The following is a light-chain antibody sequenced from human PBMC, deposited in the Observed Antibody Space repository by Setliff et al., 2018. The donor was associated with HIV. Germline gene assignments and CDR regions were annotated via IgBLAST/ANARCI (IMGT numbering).Light chain of an antibody. V-gene: IGLV2-14*03. J-gene: IGLJ1*01. CDR1: SSDVGFYNY. CDR3: SSCTTSNTYV. Sequence: LTQPASVSGSPGQSITISCTGTSSDVGFYNYVSWYQRHPGKPPKLMIHDVSKRPSGISNRFSGSKSGNTASLTISGLQAEDDADYYCSSCTTSNTYVFGTGTKVTVL. CDR2: DVS.